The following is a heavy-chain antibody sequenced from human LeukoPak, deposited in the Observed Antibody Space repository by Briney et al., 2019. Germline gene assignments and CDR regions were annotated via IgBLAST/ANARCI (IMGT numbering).Heavy chain of an antibody. CDR1: GFTFSSYA. CDR3: AKDGIVVVTAIFDY. V-gene: IGHV3-23*01. Sequence: GGSLRLSCAASGFTFSSYAMSWVRRAPGKGLEWVSAISGSGGSTYYADSVKGRFTISRDNSKNTLYLQMNSLRAEDTAVYYCAKDGIVVVTAIFDYWGQGTLVTVSS. D-gene: IGHD2-21*02. CDR2: ISGSGGST. J-gene: IGHJ4*02.